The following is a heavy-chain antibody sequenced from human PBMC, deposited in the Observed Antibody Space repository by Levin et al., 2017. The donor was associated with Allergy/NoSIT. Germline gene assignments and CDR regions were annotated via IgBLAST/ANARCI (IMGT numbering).Heavy chain of an antibody. CDR1: GGTFSSYA. CDR3: ARGFPTVTPLDY. Sequence: ASVKVSCKASGGTFSSYAISWVRQAPGQGLEWMGGIIPIFGTANYAQKFQGRVTITADESTSTAYMELSSLRSEDTAVYYCARGFPTVTPLDYWGQGTLVTVSS. V-gene: IGHV1-69*13. D-gene: IGHD4-17*01. CDR2: IIPIFGTA. J-gene: IGHJ4*02.